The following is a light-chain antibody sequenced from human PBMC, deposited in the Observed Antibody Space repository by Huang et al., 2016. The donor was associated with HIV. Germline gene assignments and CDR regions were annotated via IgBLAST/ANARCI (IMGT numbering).Light chain of an antibody. CDR3: MQGTHLPPIT. CDR1: RSLVHSDGNTY. CDR2: KVS. V-gene: IGKV2-30*02. Sequence: DVVMTQSPLSLLVILGQPASISCRSSRSLVHSDGNTYLNWFQQRPGQSPRRLIYKVSNRDSGVPDRFSGSVSGTDFTLKISWVEAEDVGLYYCMQGTHLPPITFGQGTRLEIK. J-gene: IGKJ5*01.